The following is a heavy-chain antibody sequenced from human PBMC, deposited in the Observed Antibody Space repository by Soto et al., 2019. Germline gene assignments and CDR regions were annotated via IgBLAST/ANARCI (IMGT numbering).Heavy chain of an antibody. CDR3: AKTVRIAGAGTLDY. V-gene: IGHV3-23*01. D-gene: IGHD6-19*01. CDR2: ISGIGGRT. Sequence: GGSLRLSCAASGFTFSSYAMSWVRQAPGKGLEWVSAISGIGGRTYYADSVKGRFTISRDNSKNTLYMQMNSLRAEDTAVYYCAKTVRIAGAGTLDYWGQGTLVTVSS. CDR1: GFTFSSYA. J-gene: IGHJ4*02.